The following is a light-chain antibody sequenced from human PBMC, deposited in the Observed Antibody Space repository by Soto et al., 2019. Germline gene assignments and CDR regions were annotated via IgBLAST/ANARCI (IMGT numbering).Light chain of an antibody. V-gene: IGKV3-20*01. CDR1: QSVSSSY. CDR2: GAS. Sequence: EIVLTQSPGTLSLSPGERATLSCRASQSVSSSYLAWYQQKPGQAPRLLIYGASSRATGIPDRFSGSGSGTDFTLTITSLQAEDVAVYYCLQYYGTLAHTFGGGTKVELK. J-gene: IGKJ4*01. CDR3: LQYYGTLAHT.